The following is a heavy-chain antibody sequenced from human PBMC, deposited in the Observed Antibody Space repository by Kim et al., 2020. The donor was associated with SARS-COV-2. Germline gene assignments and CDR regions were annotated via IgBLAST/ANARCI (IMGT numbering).Heavy chain of an antibody. CDR1: GYTFTSYG. V-gene: IGHV1-18*01. CDR2: ISAYNGNT. Sequence: ASVKVSCKASGYTFTSYGISWVRQAPGQGLEWMGWISAYNGNTNYAQKLQGRVTMTTDTSTSTAYMELRSLRSDDTAVYYCARGDSSGYSGYDNYYYYGMDVWGQGTTVTVSS. J-gene: IGHJ6*02. D-gene: IGHD5-12*01. CDR3: ARGDSSGYSGYDNYYYYGMDV.